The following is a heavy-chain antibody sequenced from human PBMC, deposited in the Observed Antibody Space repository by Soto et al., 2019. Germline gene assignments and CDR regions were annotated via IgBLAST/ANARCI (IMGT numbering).Heavy chain of an antibody. J-gene: IGHJ4*02. V-gene: IGHV4-59*01. CDR2: IYYSGST. D-gene: IGHD2-15*01. Sequence: SETLSLTCTVSGGSISSYYWSWIRQPPGKGLEWIGYIYYSGSTNYNPSLKSRVTISVDTSKNQFSLKLSSVTAADTAVYYWARDKIIGPFDYWRQGTRDT. CDR1: GGSISSYY. CDR3: ARDKIIGPFDY.